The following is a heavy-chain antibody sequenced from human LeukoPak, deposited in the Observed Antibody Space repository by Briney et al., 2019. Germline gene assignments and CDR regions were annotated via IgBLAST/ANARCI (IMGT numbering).Heavy chain of an antibody. V-gene: IGHV4-61*05. CDR2: IYYSGST. J-gene: IGHJ5*02. CDR3: ARVAGLWGFDP. Sequence: PSETLSLTCTVSGGSISSSSYSWSWIRQPPGKGLEWIGYIYYSGSTNYNPSLKSRVTISVDTSKNQFSLKLSSVTAADTAVYYCARVAGLWGFDPWGQGTLVTVSS. CDR1: GGSISSSSYS. D-gene: IGHD1-26*01.